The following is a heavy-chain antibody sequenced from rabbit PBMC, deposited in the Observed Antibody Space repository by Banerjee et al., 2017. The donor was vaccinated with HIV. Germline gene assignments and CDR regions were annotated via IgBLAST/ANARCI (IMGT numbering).Heavy chain of an antibody. Sequence: QSLEESGGDLVKPGASLTLTCTASGFSFSSSYWICWVRQAPGKGLEWIACIYAGSSGSTYYASWAKGRFTISKTSSTTVTLQMTSLTAADTATYFCARVASGGAWYFNLWGPGTLVTVS. CDR1: GFSFSSSYW. CDR2: IYAGSSGST. D-gene: IGHD1-1*01. V-gene: IGHV1S40*01. J-gene: IGHJ4*01. CDR3: ARVASGGAWYFNL.